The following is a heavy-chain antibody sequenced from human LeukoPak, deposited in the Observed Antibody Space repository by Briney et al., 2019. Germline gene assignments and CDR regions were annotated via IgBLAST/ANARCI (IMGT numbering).Heavy chain of an antibody. D-gene: IGHD3-22*01. Sequence: GASVKVSCKASGGTFSSYAISWVRQAPGQGLEWMGGIIPIFGTANYAQKFQGSVTITTDESTSTAYMELSSLRSEDTAVYYCARAALPRYYYDSSGYYASGFDPWGQGTLVTVSS. CDR2: IIPIFGTA. CDR3: ARAALPRYYYDSSGYYASGFDP. V-gene: IGHV1-69*05. J-gene: IGHJ5*02. CDR1: GGTFSSYA.